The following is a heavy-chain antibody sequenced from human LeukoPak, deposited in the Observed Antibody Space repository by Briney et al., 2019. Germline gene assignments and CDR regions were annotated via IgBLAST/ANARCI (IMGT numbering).Heavy chain of an antibody. J-gene: IGHJ4*02. CDR2: IYYSGST. Sequence: SQNLSLTCTVSGGSISSGGYYWSWIRQHPGKGLEWIGYIYYSGSTYYNPSLKSRVTISVDTSKNQFSLKLSSVTAADTAVYYCARASRGHSGYDLGNKFDYWGQGTLVTVSS. CDR1: GGSISSGGYY. D-gene: IGHD5-12*01. V-gene: IGHV4-31*03. CDR3: ARASRGHSGYDLGNKFDY.